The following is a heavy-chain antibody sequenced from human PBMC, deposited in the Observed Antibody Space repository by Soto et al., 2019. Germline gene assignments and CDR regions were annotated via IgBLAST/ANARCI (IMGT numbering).Heavy chain of an antibody. Sequence: PSETLSLTCTVSGGSISSSSYYWGWIRQPPGKGMEWIGSIYYSGGTYYNPSLKSRVTISVDTSKNQFSLKLSSVTAADTAVYYCARRRQQLVQHXWGQGTLVTVSX. J-gene: IGHJ4*02. D-gene: IGHD6-13*01. CDR2: IYYSGGT. V-gene: IGHV4-39*01. CDR3: ARRRQQLVQHX. CDR1: GGSISSSSYY.